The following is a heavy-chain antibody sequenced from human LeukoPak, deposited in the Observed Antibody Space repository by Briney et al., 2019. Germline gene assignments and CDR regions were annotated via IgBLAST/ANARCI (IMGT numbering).Heavy chain of an antibody. CDR3: AKARRDGYNGLYFDY. CDR1: GFTFTGYW. J-gene: IGHJ4*02. CDR2: IKQSGSEK. Sequence: GGSLRLSCAASGFTFTGYWMSWVRQAPGKGLEWVANIKQSGSEKYYVDSVKGRFTISRDNAKNSLYLQMNSLRAEDTALYYCAKARRDGYNGLYFDYWGQGTLVTVSS. D-gene: IGHD5-24*01. V-gene: IGHV3-7*03.